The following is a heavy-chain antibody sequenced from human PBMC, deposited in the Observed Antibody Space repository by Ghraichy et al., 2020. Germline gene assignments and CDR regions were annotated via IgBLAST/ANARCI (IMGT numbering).Heavy chain of an antibody. D-gene: IGHD6-6*01. CDR2: ITPGGST. J-gene: IGHJ4*02. CDR3: VRGGKIEARLPFDS. Sequence: SETLSLTCAVFGGSFSGYYWTWIRQSPGRRLEWIGEITPGGSTKYTPSLKSRATISVDTSKNQFSLRLTSVTAADTAVYYCVRGGKIEARLPFDSWGQGTPVTVSS. V-gene: IGHV4-34*01. CDR1: GGSFSGYY.